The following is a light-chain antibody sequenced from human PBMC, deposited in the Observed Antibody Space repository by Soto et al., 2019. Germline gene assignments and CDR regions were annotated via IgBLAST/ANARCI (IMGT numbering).Light chain of an antibody. CDR3: SSYTSSSTPYV. CDR1: SSGVGGYNY. J-gene: IGLJ1*01. Sequence: QSALTQPASVSGSPGQSTTISCTGTSSGVGGYNYVSWYQQHPGKAPKLMIYDVSNRPSGVSNRFSGSKSGNTASLTISGLQAEDEADYYCSSYTSSSTPYVFGTGTKVTVL. V-gene: IGLV2-14*01. CDR2: DVS.